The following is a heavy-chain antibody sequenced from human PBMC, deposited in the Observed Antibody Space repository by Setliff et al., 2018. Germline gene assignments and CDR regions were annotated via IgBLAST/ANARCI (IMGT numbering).Heavy chain of an antibody. V-gene: IGHV4-39*07. Sequence: SETLSLTCTVSGLSISTNRYYWGWLRQPPGRGLELIGLMHSDGATYSNPSLQSRVTLSLDASRSQFSLALTSVAAADTAMYYCARTHSIIKIFGVVSLLYHMDVWGTGTTVTVSS. CDR3: ARTHSIIKIFGVVSLLYHMDV. D-gene: IGHD3-3*01. J-gene: IGHJ6*03. CDR2: MHSDGAT. CDR1: GLSISTNRYY.